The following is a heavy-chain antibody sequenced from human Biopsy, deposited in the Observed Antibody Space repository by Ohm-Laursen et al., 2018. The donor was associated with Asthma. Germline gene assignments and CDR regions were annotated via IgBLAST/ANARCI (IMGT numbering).Heavy chain of an antibody. V-gene: IGHV1-69*13. J-gene: IGHJ4*02. Sequence: GASMKVSCKSLGGTFNTYVIGWGRQAPGQGLEWMGGINSVFGTTTYPQKFQDRVTITADDSPSTVYMELSSLRSEDTAVYYCARKAGSCISRTCYSLDFWGQGTLVTVSS. CDR1: GGTFNTYV. D-gene: IGHD2-2*01. CDR2: INSVFGTT. CDR3: ARKAGSCISRTCYSLDF.